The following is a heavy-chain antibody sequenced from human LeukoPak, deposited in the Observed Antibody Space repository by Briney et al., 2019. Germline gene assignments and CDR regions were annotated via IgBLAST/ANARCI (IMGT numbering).Heavy chain of an antibody. D-gene: IGHD4-11*01. V-gene: IGHV1-2*02. CDR1: GYTFTGYY. CDR3: GRETTVTNNWFDP. J-gene: IGHJ5*02. Sequence: GASVKVSCKASGYTFTGYYMHWVRQAPGQGLEWMGWINPNSGGTNYAQKFQGRVTMTRDTSISTAYMELRSLRSDDTAVYYCGRETTVTNNWFDPWGQGTLVTVSS. CDR2: INPNSGGT.